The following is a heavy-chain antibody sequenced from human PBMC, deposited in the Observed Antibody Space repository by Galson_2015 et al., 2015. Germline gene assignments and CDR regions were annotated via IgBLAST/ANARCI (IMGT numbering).Heavy chain of an antibody. Sequence: SLRLSCAASNFSFSYYWMSWVRQAPGKGLEWVANIKQDGSEKYYVDSVKGRFTISRDNAKNSLYLQMNSLRAEDTAVYYCARAYDSSGYYGYDAFDIWGQGTMVTVSS. CDR2: IKQDGSEK. CDR1: NFSFSYYW. D-gene: IGHD3-22*01. J-gene: IGHJ3*02. V-gene: IGHV3-7*03. CDR3: ARAYDSSGYYGYDAFDI.